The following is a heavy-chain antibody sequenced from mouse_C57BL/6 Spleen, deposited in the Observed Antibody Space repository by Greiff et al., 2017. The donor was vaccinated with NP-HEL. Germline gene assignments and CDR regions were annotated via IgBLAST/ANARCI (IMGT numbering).Heavy chain of an antibody. CDR2: IYPGDGDT. D-gene: IGHD2-3*01. J-gene: IGHJ1*03. CDR1: GYAFSSSW. V-gene: IGHV1-82*01. Sequence: VQLQQSGPELVKPGASVKISCKASGYAFSSSWMNWVKQRPGKGLEWIGRIYPGDGDTNYNGKFKGKATLTADKSSSTAYMQLSSLTSEDSAVYCVARKDDGYYWYFDVWGTGTTVTVSS. CDR3: ARKDDGYYWYFDV.